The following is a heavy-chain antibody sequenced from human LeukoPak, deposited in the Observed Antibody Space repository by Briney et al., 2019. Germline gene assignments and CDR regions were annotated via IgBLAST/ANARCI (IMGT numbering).Heavy chain of an antibody. CDR1: GGTFSIYA. CDR2: IIPIFGTA. Sequence: GASVTVSFKASGGTFSIYAISWVRQAPGQGLEWMGGIIPIFGTANYAQKFQGRVTITADESTSTAYMELSSLRSEDTAVYYCARGRGRVSYGMDVWGQGTTVTVSS. CDR3: ARGRGRVSYGMDV. V-gene: IGHV1-69*13. J-gene: IGHJ6*02. D-gene: IGHD3/OR15-3a*01.